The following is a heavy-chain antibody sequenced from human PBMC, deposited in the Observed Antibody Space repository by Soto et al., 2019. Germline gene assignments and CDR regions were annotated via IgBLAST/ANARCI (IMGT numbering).Heavy chain of an antibody. CDR3: ARVRGEYKSGKYYFDY. J-gene: IGHJ4*02. Sequence: GASLKASCKSSRYTFMIYGVTCVRQDPVQGLEWRGWISSVDGNTNYAQKLQGRVIMTTDTLTSTAYMELRSLRSDDTAVYYCARVRGEYKSGKYYFDYWGQATLVTGSS. V-gene: IGHV1-18*01. CDR2: ISSVDGNT. CDR1: RYTFMIYG. D-gene: IGHD1-26*01.